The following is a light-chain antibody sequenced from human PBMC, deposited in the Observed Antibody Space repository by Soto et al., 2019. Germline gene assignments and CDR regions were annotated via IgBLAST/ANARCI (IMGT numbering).Light chain of an antibody. V-gene: IGKV3-15*01. CDR1: QRVGIN. Sequence: EIVMTQSPATLSVSPGETATLSCRASQRVGINLAWYQQKPGQAPRLLIYSASTRASGIPDRFSGSGSGTEFTLTISSLQSEDCAIYYCQQYHTWPITFGGGTKVDIK. CDR2: SAS. CDR3: QQYHTWPIT. J-gene: IGKJ4*01.